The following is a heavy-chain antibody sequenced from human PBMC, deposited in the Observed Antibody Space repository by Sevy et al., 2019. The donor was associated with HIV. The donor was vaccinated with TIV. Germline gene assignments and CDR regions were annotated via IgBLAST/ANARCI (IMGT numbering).Heavy chain of an antibody. CDR3: ARGLMVRGVISSDY. Sequence: GGSLRLSCAASGFTFSSYSMNWVRQAPGKGLEWVSSISSSRSYIYYADSVKGRFTISRDNAKNSLYLQMNSLRAEDTAVYYCARGLMVRGVISSDYWGQGTLVTVSS. J-gene: IGHJ4*02. D-gene: IGHD3-10*01. V-gene: IGHV3-21*01. CDR1: GFTFSSYS. CDR2: ISSSRSYI.